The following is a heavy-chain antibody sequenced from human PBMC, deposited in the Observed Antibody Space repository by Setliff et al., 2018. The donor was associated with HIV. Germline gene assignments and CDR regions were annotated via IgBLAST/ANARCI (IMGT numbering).Heavy chain of an antibody. CDR1: GGSISSYY. CDR2: IYYSGST. CDR3: ARDKRASFDGLDV. J-gene: IGHJ6*02. Sequence: SETLSLTCTVSGGSISSYYLSWIRQPPGKGREWIGYIYYSGSTNYNPALKRRVTISVDTSKNQISLKMSTVPAADTAVYYCARDKRASFDGLDVWGQGTTVTVSS. V-gene: IGHV4-59*01.